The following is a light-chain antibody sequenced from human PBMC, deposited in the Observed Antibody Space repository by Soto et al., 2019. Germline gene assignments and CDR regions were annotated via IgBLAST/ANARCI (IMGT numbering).Light chain of an antibody. V-gene: IGLV2-18*01. CDR3: SLYTSDSTYV. Sequence: QSALTQPPSVSGSPGQSVTISCTGTSSDFGSYNRVSWYQRHPGTGPKLMIYEVSNRPSGVPDRFSGSKSGNTASLTISGLQAEDEAEYYCSLYTSDSTYVFGTGTKLTVL. CDR2: EVS. CDR1: SSDFGSYNR. J-gene: IGLJ1*01.